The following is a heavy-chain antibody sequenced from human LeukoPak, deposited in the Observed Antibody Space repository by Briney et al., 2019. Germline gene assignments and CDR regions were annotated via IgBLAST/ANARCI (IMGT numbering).Heavy chain of an antibody. J-gene: IGHJ4*02. CDR3: ARDLRRIAAYYFDF. D-gene: IGHD6-25*01. CDR1: GXTFSSYA. Sequence: PGGSLRLFCTACGXTFSSYAIHWVRRAPGKGLEGVTVISSDGRDKHHAESVKCRFTISRDNSKNTLYLQTNRLRAEDTAVYYCARDLRRIAAYYFDFWGQRTLVTVSS. V-gene: IGHV3-30*04. CDR2: ISSDGRDK.